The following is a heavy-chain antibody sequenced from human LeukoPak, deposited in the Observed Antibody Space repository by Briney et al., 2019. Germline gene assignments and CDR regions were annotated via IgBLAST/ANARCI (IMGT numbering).Heavy chain of an antibody. J-gene: IGHJ4*02. Sequence: SETLSLTCTVSGGSISSINSNYCSWIRQPPGKGLEWIGYIYNSGSTNYNPSLKGRVTISVDTSKNQFSLKLSSVTAADTAVYYCARQAGGNSGPFDYWGQGTVVTVSP. CDR3: ARQAGGNSGPFDY. CDR2: IYNSGST. V-gene: IGHV4-59*08. CDR1: GGSISSINSNY. D-gene: IGHD4-23*01.